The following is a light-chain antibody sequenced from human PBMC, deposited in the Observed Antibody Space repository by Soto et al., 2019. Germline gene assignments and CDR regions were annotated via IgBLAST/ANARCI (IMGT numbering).Light chain of an antibody. CDR3: QQYDNLPLT. CDR2: DAS. J-gene: IGKJ4*01. V-gene: IGKV1-33*01. Sequence: DIQMTDSPSSLSAYVLDRVRITFQSSQDISNYLNWYQQKPGKAPKLLIYDASNLETGVPSRFSGSGSGTDFTFTISSLQPEDIATYYCQQYDNLPLTFGGGTKVDIK. CDR1: QDISNY.